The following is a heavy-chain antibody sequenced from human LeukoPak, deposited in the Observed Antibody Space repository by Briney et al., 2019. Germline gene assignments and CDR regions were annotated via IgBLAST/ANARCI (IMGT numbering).Heavy chain of an antibody. CDR3: TRDHWLKSSKTWYYYGLDV. J-gene: IGHJ6*02. D-gene: IGHD3-9*01. V-gene: IGHV4-30-4*02. CDR2: IYYSGST. CDR1: GGSISSGDYY. Sequence: PSETLSLTCTVSGGSISSGDYYWSWIRQPPGKGLEWIGYIYYSGSTSYNPSLKSRVTISVDTSKNQFSLILRSVTAADTAVYYCTRDHWLKSSKTWYYYGLDVWGQGTTVTVSS.